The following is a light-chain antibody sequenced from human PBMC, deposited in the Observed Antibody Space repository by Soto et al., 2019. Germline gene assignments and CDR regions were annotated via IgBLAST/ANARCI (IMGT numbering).Light chain of an antibody. J-gene: IGKJ2*01. Sequence: DLQMTQSPSSLSASVGDRVTITCRASQSISTYLNWYQQKPGKAPELLIYAASSLQSGVPSRFGGSVSGTDFTLTISSLQPEDFATYYCQQSYSSPYTFGQGTKLDIK. CDR1: QSISTY. V-gene: IGKV1-39*01. CDR2: AAS. CDR3: QQSYSSPYT.